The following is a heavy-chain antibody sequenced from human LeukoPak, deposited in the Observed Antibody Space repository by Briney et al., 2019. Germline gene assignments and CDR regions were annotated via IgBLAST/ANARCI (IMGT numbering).Heavy chain of an antibody. Sequence: GGSLILSCAASGFTVSSNYMTWVRQAPGRGLEWVSVIYSGGTTYYADSVKGRFTISRDNSKNTLYLQMNSLRAEDTAVYYCAKSAAGTGCDYWGQGTLVTVSS. CDR3: AKSAAGTGCDY. D-gene: IGHD6-13*01. V-gene: IGHV3-53*01. J-gene: IGHJ4*02. CDR2: IYSGGTT. CDR1: GFTVSSNY.